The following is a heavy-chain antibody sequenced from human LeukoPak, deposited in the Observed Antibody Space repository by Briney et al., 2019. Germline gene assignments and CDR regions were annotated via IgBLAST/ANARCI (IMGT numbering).Heavy chain of an antibody. CDR3: ARAVDIVAPVRD. D-gene: IGHD5-12*01. J-gene: IGHJ4*02. CDR1: GYTFTSYG. Sequence: ASVKVSCKASGYTFTSYGISWVRQAPGQGLEWMGWISAYNGNTNYAQKLQGRVTITADKSTSTAYMELSSLRSEDTAVYYCARAVDIVAPVRDWGQGTLVTVSS. V-gene: IGHV1-18*01. CDR2: ISAYNGNT.